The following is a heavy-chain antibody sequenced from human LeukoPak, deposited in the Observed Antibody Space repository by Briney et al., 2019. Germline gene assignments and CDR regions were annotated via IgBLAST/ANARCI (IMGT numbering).Heavy chain of an antibody. CDR2: IYYSGST. J-gene: IGHJ5*02. V-gene: IGHV4-31*03. CDR3: ASLTYYGSGSYYDFWFDP. D-gene: IGHD3-10*01. Sequence: SETLSLTCTVSGGSISSGGYSWSWIRQHPGKGLEWIGYIYYSGSTYYNPSLKSRVTISVDTSKNQFSLKLSSVTAADTAVYYCASLTYYGSGSYYDFWFDPWGQGTLVTVS. CDR1: GGSISSGGYS.